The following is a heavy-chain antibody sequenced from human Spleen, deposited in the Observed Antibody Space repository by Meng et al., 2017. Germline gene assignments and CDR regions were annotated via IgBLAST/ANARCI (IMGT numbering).Heavy chain of an antibody. J-gene: IGHJ4*02. Sequence: QRVGEGVLKPSEPLPPTCVVSVGSLIDYDWSWIRHPPGKGREWIVEINHSGSTNYNPSLESRATISVDTSQNNLSLKLSSVTAADSAVYYCARGPTTMAHDFDYWGQGTLVTVSS. CDR2: INHSGST. CDR1: VGSLIDYD. V-gene: IGHV4-34*01. D-gene: IGHD4-11*01. CDR3: ARGPTTMAHDFDY.